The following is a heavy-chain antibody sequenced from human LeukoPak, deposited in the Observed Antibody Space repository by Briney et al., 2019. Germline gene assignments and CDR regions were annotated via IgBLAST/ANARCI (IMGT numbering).Heavy chain of an antibody. CDR1: GFTFGDYA. J-gene: IGHJ4*02. Sequence: PGRSLRLSCTASGFTFGDYAMSWVRQAPGKGLEWVSLIIASSGSTVYADSVKGRFTISRDNSKNTLYLQMNSLRAEDTAVYYCAKGAYDYVEIGYFDHWGQGTLVTVSS. CDR2: IIASSGST. D-gene: IGHD5-12*01. V-gene: IGHV3-23*01. CDR3: AKGAYDYVEIGYFDH.